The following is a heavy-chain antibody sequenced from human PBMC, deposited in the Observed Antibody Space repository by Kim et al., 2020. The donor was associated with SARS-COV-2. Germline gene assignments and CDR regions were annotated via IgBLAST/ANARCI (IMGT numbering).Heavy chain of an antibody. CDR2: IWYDGSNK. D-gene: IGHD1-26*01. V-gene: IGHV3-33*06. J-gene: IGHJ6*02. Sequence: GGSLRLSCAASGFTFSSYGMHWVRQAPGKGLEWVAVIWYDGSNKYYADSVKGRFTISRDNSKNTLYLQMNSLRAEDTAVYYCAKVFRSNSGGMDVWGQGTTVTVSS. CDR1: GFTFSSYG. CDR3: AKVFRSNSGGMDV.